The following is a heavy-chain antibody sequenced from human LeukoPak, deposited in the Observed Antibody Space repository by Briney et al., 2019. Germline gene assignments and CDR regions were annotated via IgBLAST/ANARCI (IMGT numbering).Heavy chain of an antibody. J-gene: IGHJ3*02. CDR3: ARAPPGYCSSTSCHGAFDI. CDR1: GGSISSYY. CDR2: IYYSGST. V-gene: IGHV4-59*01. Sequence: SETLSLACTVSGGSISSYYWSWIRQPPGKGLEWIGCIYYSGSTNYNPSLKSRVTISVDTSKNQFSLKLSSVTAADTAVYYCARAPPGYCSSTSCHGAFDIWGQGTMVTVSS. D-gene: IGHD2-2*03.